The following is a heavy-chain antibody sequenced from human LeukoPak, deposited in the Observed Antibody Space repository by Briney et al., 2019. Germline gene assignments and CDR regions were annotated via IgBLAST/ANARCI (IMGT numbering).Heavy chain of an antibody. CDR2: FYTGGST. D-gene: IGHD5-18*01. J-gene: IGHJ4*02. V-gene: IGHV4-4*07. CDR3: ATFGYSYGSTSDY. Sequence: SETLSLTCTVSGDSISTYYWNWIRQPAGKGLEWIGRFYTGGSTNYNPSLKSRVTMSVDTSRNQFSLKLSSVTAADTAVYYCATFGYSYGSTSDYWGQGTLVTVSS. CDR1: GDSISTYY.